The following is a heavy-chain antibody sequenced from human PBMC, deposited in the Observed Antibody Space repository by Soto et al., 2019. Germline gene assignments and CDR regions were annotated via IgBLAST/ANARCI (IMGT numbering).Heavy chain of an antibody. D-gene: IGHD4-17*01. V-gene: IGHV1-2*02. J-gene: IGHJ3*02. CDR1: GYTFTGYY. CDR2: INPNSGGT. CDR3: ARAQITVTTNAFDI. Sequence: ASVKVSCKASGYTFTGYYMHWVRQAPGQGLEWMGWINPNSGGTNYAQKFQGRVTMTRDTSISTAYMELSGLRSDDTAVYYCARAQITVTTNAFDIWGQGTMVTVSS.